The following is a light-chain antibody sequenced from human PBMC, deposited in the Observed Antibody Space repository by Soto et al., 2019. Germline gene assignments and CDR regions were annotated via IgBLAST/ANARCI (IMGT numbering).Light chain of an antibody. CDR2: TNN. Sequence: QSALTQAPSVSGTPAQRVTISCSGSSSNIGSHTVNWYQQLPGTAPRLLIYTNNQRPSGVPDRFSGSKSGTSASLAISGLQSEDEADYYCGTWDDSLNGYVFGTGTKVTVL. CDR3: GTWDDSLNGYV. V-gene: IGLV1-44*01. CDR1: SSNIGSHT. J-gene: IGLJ1*01.